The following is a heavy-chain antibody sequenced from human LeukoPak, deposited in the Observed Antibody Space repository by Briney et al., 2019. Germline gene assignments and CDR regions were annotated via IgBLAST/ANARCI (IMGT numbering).Heavy chain of an antibody. CDR2: MNTNSGNT. V-gene: IGHV1-8*01. Sequence: ASVKVSCKASGYTFTSSDINWVRQATGQGLEWMVWMNTNSGNTGYAQKFQGRVTMTRNTSISTAYMELSSLRSEDTAVYYCARVGYDFFWGSYRYIDYWGQGTLVTVSS. CDR3: ARVGYDFFWGSYRYIDY. CDR1: GYTFTSSD. D-gene: IGHD3-16*02. J-gene: IGHJ4*02.